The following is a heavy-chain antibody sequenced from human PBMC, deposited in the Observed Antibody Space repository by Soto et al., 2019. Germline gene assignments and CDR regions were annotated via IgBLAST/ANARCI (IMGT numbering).Heavy chain of an antibody. CDR1: GFTFSSYS. Sequence: GGSLRLSCAASGFTFSSYSMNWVRQAPGKGLEWVSSISSSSSYIYYADSVKGRFTISRDNAKNSLYLQMNSLRAEDTAVYYCARDDYYNSSVYCAPDALDIWGQGTMVTVPS. J-gene: IGHJ3*02. V-gene: IGHV3-21*01. D-gene: IGHD3-22*01. CDR2: ISSSSSYI. CDR3: ARDDYYNSSVYCAPDALDI.